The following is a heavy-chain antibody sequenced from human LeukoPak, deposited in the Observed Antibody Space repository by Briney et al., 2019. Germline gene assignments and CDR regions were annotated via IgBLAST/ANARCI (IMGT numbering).Heavy chain of an antibody. J-gene: IGHJ3*02. CDR1: GFTFDDYA. CDR2: ISGDGGST. Sequence: PGGSLRLSCAASGFTFDDYAMHWVRQAPRKGLEWVSLISGDGGSTYYADSVKGRFTISRDNSKNSLYLQMNSLRTEDTALYYCAKDMGFGVVITNAFDIWGQGTMVTVSS. CDR3: AKDMGFGVVITNAFDI. V-gene: IGHV3-43*02. D-gene: IGHD3-3*01.